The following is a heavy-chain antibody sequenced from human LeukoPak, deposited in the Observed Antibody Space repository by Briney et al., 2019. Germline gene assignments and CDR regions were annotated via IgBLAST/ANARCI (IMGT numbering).Heavy chain of an antibody. Sequence: SETLSLTCTVSGGSISSSSYYWGWIRQPPGKGLEWIGSIYYSGSTYYNPSLKSRVMISVDTSKNQFSLKLSSVTAADTAVYYCASGPVVRFLEWTPYYYYYMDVWGKGTTVTVSS. CDR3: ASGPVVRFLEWTPYYYYYMDV. D-gene: IGHD3-3*01. CDR2: IYYSGST. CDR1: GGSISSSSYY. V-gene: IGHV4-39*07. J-gene: IGHJ6*03.